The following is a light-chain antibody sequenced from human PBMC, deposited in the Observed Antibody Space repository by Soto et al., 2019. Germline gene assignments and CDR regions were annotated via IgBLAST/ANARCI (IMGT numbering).Light chain of an antibody. CDR2: DVS. CDR3: SSYTSSSPPL. J-gene: IGLJ2*01. Sequence: QSALTQPASVSVSPGQSITISCTGTSSDVGGYNYVSWYQQHPGKAPKLMIYDVSNRHSGVSNRFSGAKSGNTASLTISGLQAEDEADYYCSSYTSSSPPLFGGGTKLTVL. V-gene: IGLV2-14*01. CDR1: SSDVGGYNY.